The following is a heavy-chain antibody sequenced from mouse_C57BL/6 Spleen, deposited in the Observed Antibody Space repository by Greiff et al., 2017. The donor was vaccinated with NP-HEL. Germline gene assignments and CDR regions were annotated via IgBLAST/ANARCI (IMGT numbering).Heavy chain of an antibody. CDR1: GYSITSGYY. CDR2: ISYDGSN. Sequence: EESGPGLVKPSQSLSLTCSVTGYSITSGYYWNWIRQFPGNKLEWMGYISYDGSNNYNPSLKNRISITRDTSKNQFFLKLNSVTTEDTATYYCARDWDYSNYDGYFDVWGTGTTVTVSS. J-gene: IGHJ1*03. V-gene: IGHV3-6*01. D-gene: IGHD2-5*01. CDR3: ARDWDYSNYDGYFDV.